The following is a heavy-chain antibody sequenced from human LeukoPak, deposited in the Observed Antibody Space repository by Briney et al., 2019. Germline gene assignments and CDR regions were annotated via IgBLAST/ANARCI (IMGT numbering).Heavy chain of an antibody. D-gene: IGHD1-26*01. V-gene: IGHV1-18*01. CDR3: AVYSGSYTDAFDI. CDR2: ISAYNGNT. Sequence: ASVKVSLKASGYTFTSYGISWVRQAPGQGLEWMGWISAYNGNTNYAQKLQGRVTMTTDTSTSTAYMELRSLRSDDTAVYYCAVYSGSYTDAFDIWGEEAIGSVSS. J-gene: IGHJ3*02. CDR1: GYTFTSYG.